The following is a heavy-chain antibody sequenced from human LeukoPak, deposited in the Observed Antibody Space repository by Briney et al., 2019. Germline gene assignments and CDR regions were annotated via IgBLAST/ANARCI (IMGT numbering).Heavy chain of an antibody. CDR2: IIPIFGTA. V-gene: IGHV1-69*05. CDR1: GYTFTGYY. Sequence: SVKVSCKASGYTFTGYYMHWVRQAPGQGLEWMGGIIPIFGTANYAQKFQGRVTITTDESTSTAYMELSSLRSEDTAVYYCARDRWSGRLNWFDPWGQGTLVTVSS. D-gene: IGHD3-3*01. J-gene: IGHJ5*02. CDR3: ARDRWSGRLNWFDP.